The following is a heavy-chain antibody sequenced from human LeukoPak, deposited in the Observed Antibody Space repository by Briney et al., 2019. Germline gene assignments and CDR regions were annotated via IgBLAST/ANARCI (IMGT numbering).Heavy chain of an antibody. D-gene: IGHD5-12*01. CDR3: AKDNDPRAYSAYDSYDY. CDR2: ISNTGDST. CDR1: GFTFTTYA. V-gene: IGHV3-23*01. J-gene: IGHJ4*02. Sequence: GGSLRLSCAASGFTFTTYAMSWVRQAPGKGLEWVSAISNTGDSTYHADSVKGRFTISRDNSKNTLFLLMNSLRAEDTAVYYCAKDNDPRAYSAYDSYDYWGQGTLVTVSS.